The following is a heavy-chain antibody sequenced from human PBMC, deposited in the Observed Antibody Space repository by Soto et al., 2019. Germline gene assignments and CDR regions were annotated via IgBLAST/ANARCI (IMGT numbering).Heavy chain of an antibody. CDR2: INHSGST. V-gene: IGHV4-34*01. J-gene: IGHJ6*03. CDR1: GGSVSGYY. Sequence: SETLSLTCAVYGGSVSGYYWSWIRQNPGKGLEWIGEINHSGSTNYNPSLKSRVTISVDTSKNQFSLKLSSVTAADTAVYYCARVGDDCSSTSCYLGRYYYYYMDVWGKGTTVTVSS. CDR3: ARVGDDCSSTSCYLGRYYYYYMDV. D-gene: IGHD2-2*01.